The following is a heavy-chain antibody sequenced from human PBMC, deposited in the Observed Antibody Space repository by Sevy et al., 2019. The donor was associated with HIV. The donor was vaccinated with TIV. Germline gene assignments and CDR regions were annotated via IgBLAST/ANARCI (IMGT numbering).Heavy chain of an antibody. CDR1: GYTLTKLS. V-gene: IGHV1-24*01. CDR3: ASGREYYYGNSGYFDY. Sequence: GESLKISCKVSGYTLTKLSMHWVRQAPGKGLEWMGGFDPEDGETIYAQKFQDRITMTEDTSTDTAYMELNSLRSEDTAVYYCASGREYYYGNSGYFDYWGQGTLVTVSS. J-gene: IGHJ4*02. CDR2: FDPEDGET. D-gene: IGHD3-22*01.